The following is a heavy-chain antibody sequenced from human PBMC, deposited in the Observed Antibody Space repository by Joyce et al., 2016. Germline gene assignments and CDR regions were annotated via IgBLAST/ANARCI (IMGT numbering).Heavy chain of an antibody. CDR1: GIIFSSKE. CDR2: INSDDSRI. V-gene: IGHV3-48*03. J-gene: IGHJ4*02. CDR3: TTPSCAN. D-gene: IGHD2-2*01. Sequence: EVHLVESGGGLVQPGGSLRLSCAASGIIFSSKEMNWVRQAPGNELEWISSINSDDSRIHYADSVRGRFTISRDNARNSLYLEMNYLRVEDTAIYYCTTPSCANWGQGSLVTVSS.